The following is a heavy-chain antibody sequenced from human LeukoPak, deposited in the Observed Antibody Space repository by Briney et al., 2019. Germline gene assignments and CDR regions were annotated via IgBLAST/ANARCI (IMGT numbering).Heavy chain of an antibody. V-gene: IGHV3-48*01. Sequence: GGSLRLSCAASGFTFSSYSMNWVRQAPGKGLEWVSYISSSSSTIYYADSVKGRLTISRDNAKNSLYLQMNSLRAEDTAVYYCARSGYYYYYYYYMDVWGKGTTVTVSS. CDR2: ISSSSSTI. J-gene: IGHJ6*03. CDR3: ARSGYYYYYYYYMDV. CDR1: GFTFSSYS. D-gene: IGHD3-22*01.